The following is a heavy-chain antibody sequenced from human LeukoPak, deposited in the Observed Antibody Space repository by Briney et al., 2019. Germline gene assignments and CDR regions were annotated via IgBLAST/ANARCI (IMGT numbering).Heavy chain of an antibody. CDR2: IKQDGSEK. J-gene: IGHJ4*02. V-gene: IGHV3-7*03. CDR1: GFTFSSYW. CDR3: ARDGEDYYGSGSYYLHGY. D-gene: IGHD3-10*01. Sequence: PGGSLRLSCAASGFTFSSYWMRWVRQAPGKGLEWVANIKQDGSEKYYVDSVKGRFTISRDNANNSLYLQMNSLRAEDTAVYYCARDGEDYYGSGSYYLHGYWGQGTLVTVSS.